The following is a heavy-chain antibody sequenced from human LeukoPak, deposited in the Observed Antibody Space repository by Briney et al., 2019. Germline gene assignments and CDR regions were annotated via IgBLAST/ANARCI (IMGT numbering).Heavy chain of an antibody. V-gene: IGHV1-24*01. CDR2: FDSEGVKR. Sequence: ASVKVSCKVSGYTLTELSIHWVRQAPGKRLEWMGGFDSEGVKRTYAQKFQGRVTMTKDTSTDTAYMELSSLRSEDTAVYYCATLSRFLEWVIGGNHYYGLYVWGQGTTVTVSS. J-gene: IGHJ6*02. CDR1: GYTLTELS. CDR3: ATLSRFLEWVIGGNHYYGLYV. D-gene: IGHD3-3*01.